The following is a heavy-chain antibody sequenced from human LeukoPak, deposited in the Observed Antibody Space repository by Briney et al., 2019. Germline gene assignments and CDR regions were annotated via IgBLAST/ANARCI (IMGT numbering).Heavy chain of an antibody. V-gene: IGHV3-30*18. CDR3: AKDPDDVLLWFGGKWVDMDV. CDR1: GFTFSSYG. D-gene: IGHD3-10*01. CDR2: ISYDGSNK. J-gene: IGHJ6*04. Sequence: GGSLRLSCAASGFTFSSYGMHWVRQAPGKGLEWVAVISYDGSNKYYADSVKGRFTISRDNSKNTLYLQMNSLRAEDTAVYYCAKDPDDVLLWFGGKWVDMDVWGKGTTVTVSS.